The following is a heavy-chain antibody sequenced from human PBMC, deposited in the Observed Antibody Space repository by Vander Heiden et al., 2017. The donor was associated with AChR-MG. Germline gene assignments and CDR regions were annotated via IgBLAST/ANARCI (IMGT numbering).Heavy chain of an antibody. Sequence: EVQLVESGGGLVKPGGSVRLSCAAPGFTFSNAWMSWVRQAPGKGLEWVGRIKSKTDGGTTDYAAPVKGRFTISRDDSKNTLYLQMKSMKTEDTAVYYCTTASGHYGSGAGWGQGTLVTVSS. CDR1: GFTFSNAW. V-gene: IGHV3-15*01. D-gene: IGHD3-10*01. CDR2: IKSKTDGGTT. CDR3: TTASGHYGSGAG. J-gene: IGHJ4*02.